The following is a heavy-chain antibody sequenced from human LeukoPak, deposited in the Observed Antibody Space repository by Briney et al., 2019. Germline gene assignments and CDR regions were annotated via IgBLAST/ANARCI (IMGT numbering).Heavy chain of an antibody. V-gene: IGHV3-23*01. Sequence: GGSLRLSCAASGFTFTNYVMSWVRQAPEKGLEWVSGISDSGGSTYYADSVKGRFTISRDNSKNTLYLQMNSPRAEDTAVYYCAKGPLGDVDYWGQGTLVTVSS. CDR3: AKGPLGDVDY. D-gene: IGHD4-17*01. CDR1: GFTFTNYV. J-gene: IGHJ4*02. CDR2: ISDSGGST.